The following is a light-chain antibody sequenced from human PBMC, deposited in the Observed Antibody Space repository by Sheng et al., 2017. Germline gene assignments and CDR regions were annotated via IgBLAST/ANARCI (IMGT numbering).Light chain of an antibody. CDR2: GAS. CDR3: QQYRSSTT. V-gene: IGKV3-15*01. J-gene: IGKJ1*01. Sequence: EIVMTQSPATLSVSPGERATLSCRASQSVSSNLAWYQQKPGQAPRLLIYGASTRATGIPARFSGSGSGTEFTLTISSLQSEDFAVYYCQQYRSSTTFGQGTKVEIK. CDR1: QSVSSN.